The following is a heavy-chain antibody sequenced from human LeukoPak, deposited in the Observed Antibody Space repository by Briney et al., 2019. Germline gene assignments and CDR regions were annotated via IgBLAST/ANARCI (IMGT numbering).Heavy chain of an antibody. CDR2: IIPIFGTA. J-gene: IGHJ4*02. Sequence: GASVKVSCKASGYTFTSYGISWVRQAPGQGLEWMGRIIPIFGTANYAQKFQGRVTITTDESTSTAYMELSSLRSEDTAVYYCTRDLTYCGGDCYSDYWGQGTLVTVSS. D-gene: IGHD2-21*02. CDR3: TRDLTYCGGDCYSDY. V-gene: IGHV1-69*05. CDR1: GYTFTSYG.